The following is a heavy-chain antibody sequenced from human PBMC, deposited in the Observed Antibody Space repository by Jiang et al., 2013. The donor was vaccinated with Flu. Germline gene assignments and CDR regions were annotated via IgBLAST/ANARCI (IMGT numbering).Heavy chain of an antibody. V-gene: IGHV1-69*01. D-gene: IGHD6-19*01. CDR3: ARDEPRIAVAGNPSYYYYGMDV. CDR1: GGTFSSYA. J-gene: IGHJ6*02. Sequence: GAEVKKPGSSVKVSCKASGGTFSSYAISWVRQAPGQGLEWMGGIIPIFGTANYAQKFQGRVTITADESTSTAYMELSSLRSEDTAVYYCARDEPRIAVAGNPSYYYYGMDVWGQGTTVTVSS. CDR2: IIPIFGTA.